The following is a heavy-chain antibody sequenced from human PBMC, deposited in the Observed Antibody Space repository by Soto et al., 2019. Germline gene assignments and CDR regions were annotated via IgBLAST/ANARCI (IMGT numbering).Heavy chain of an antibody. J-gene: IGHJ5*02. D-gene: IGHD5-12*01. CDR2: ISPQSTYT. CDR1: GFTFSSSN. V-gene: IGHV3-21*01. Sequence: PGGSLRLSCAASGFTFSSSNMNWIRQAPGKGLEWVSSISPQSTYTYYADSVKGRFTISRDNAKNSLYLQMDSLRVEDTAIYYCARGLLSSAYESWGQGTLVTVSS. CDR3: ARGLLSSAYES.